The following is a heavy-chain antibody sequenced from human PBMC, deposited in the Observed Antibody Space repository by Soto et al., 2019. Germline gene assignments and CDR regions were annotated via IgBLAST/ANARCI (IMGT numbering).Heavy chain of an antibody. V-gene: IGHV1-18*01. J-gene: IGHJ4*02. CDR2: HSAYKRHT. CDR1: GFTYASYG. CDR3: ASRYDYGGYGGDF. D-gene: IGHD4-17*01. Sequence: ASAKVSCKASGFTYASYGISSVRKAPVQELEWMGWHSAYKRHTNYAQKLQGRVTMTTGTYTSTAYMELRSLRSDDTAVYYCASRYDYGGYGGDFWGQGSLVTVS.